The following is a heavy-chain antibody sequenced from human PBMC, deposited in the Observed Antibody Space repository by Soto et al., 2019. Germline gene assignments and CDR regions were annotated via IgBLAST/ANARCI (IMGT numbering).Heavy chain of an antibody. CDR1: GFTVSSNY. J-gene: IGHJ5*02. CDR2: IYSGGST. D-gene: IGHD2-2*01. CDR3: ARVIGKFICSSTSCKGGWFDP. Sequence: PGGSLRLSCAASGFTVSSNYMSWVRQAPGKGLEWVSVIYSGGSTYYADSVKGRFTISRDNSKNTLYLQMNSLRAEDTAVYYCARVIGKFICSSTSCKGGWFDPWGQGTLVTVSS. V-gene: IGHV3-66*01.